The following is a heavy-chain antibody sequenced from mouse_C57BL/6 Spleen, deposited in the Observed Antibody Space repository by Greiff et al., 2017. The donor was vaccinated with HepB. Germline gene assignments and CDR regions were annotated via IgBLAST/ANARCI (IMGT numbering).Heavy chain of an antibody. Sequence: VQLQQSGPELVKPGASVKISCKASGYSFTDYNMNWVKQSNGKRLEWIGVINPNYGTTSYNQKFKGKATLTVDQSSSTAYMQLNSLTSEDSAVYDCERIYDGYYDWYFDVWGTGTTVTVSS. CDR3: ERIYDGYYDWYFDV. CDR1: GYSFTDYN. J-gene: IGHJ1*03. CDR2: INPNYGTT. V-gene: IGHV1-39*01. D-gene: IGHD2-3*01.